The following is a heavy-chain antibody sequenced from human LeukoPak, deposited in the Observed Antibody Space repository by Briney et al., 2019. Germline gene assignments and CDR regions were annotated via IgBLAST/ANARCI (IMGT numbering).Heavy chain of an antibody. CDR3: ARDTRTMTAVTRGQHYYYGLDV. Sequence: ASVGVSCKASGYTFTNYYLHWVRQAPGHGLEWMAIINPSDGGTYYEQKLQGRVTVTRDTSTSTVYMELSSLRSEDTAVYYCARDTRTMTAVTRGQHYYYGLDVWGQGTTVTVSS. V-gene: IGHV1-46*01. J-gene: IGHJ6*02. CDR2: INPSDGGT. D-gene: IGHD4-17*01. CDR1: GYTFTNYY.